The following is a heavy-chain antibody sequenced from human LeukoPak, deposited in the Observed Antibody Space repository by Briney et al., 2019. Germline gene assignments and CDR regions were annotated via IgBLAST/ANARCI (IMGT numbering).Heavy chain of an antibody. CDR2: IYYSGST. Sequence: KPSQTLSLTCTVSGGSISSGGYYWSWIRQHPGKGLEWIGYIYYSGSTYYNPSLKSRVTISVDTSKNQFSLKLSSVTAADTAVYYCARENSYYYDSSGYFDYWGQGTLVTVSS. CDR3: ARENSYYYDSSGYFDY. J-gene: IGHJ4*02. V-gene: IGHV4-31*03. D-gene: IGHD3-22*01. CDR1: GGSISSGGYY.